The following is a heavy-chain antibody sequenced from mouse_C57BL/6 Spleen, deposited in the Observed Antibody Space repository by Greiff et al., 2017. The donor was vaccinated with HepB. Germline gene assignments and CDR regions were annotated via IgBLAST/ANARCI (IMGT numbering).Heavy chain of an antibody. V-gene: IGHV1-81*01. J-gene: IGHJ2*01. CDR3: ARYYYDYDGTPYFDY. CDR1: GYTFTSYG. Sequence: VMLVESGAELARPGASVKLSCKASGYTFTSYGISWVKQRTGQGLEWIGEIYPRSGNTYYNEKFKGKATLTADKSSSTAYMELRSLTSEDSAVYFCARYYYDYDGTPYFDYWGQGTTLTVSS. D-gene: IGHD2-4*01. CDR2: IYPRSGNT.